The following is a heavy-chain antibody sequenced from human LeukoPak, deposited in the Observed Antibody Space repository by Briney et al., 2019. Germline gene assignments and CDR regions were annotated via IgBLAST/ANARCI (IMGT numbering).Heavy chain of an antibody. CDR1: GFTFSSYG. Sequence: PGGSLRLSCAASGFTFSSYGMHWVRQAPGKGLEWVAVISYDGSNKYYADSVKGRFTISRDNSKNTLYLQMNSLRAEDTAVYYCAKFHSGYDHLTDYWGQGTLVTVSS. CDR3: AKFHSGYDHLTDY. D-gene: IGHD5-12*01. J-gene: IGHJ4*02. V-gene: IGHV3-30*18. CDR2: ISYDGSNK.